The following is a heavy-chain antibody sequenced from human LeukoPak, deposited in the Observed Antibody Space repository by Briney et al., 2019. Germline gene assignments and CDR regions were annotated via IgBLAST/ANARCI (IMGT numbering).Heavy chain of an antibody. Sequence: PGGSLRLSCAGSGFPFSSHGMNWVRQAPGKGLEWIGNIHYSGSANYNPSLKSRVTMSVDTSKNQFSLKVNSVTAADTAVYYCARDNSGWSPYFDYWGQGTLVTVSS. J-gene: IGHJ4*02. CDR3: ARDNSGWSPYFDY. CDR2: IHYSGSA. D-gene: IGHD5-12*01. V-gene: IGHV4-59*11. CDR1: GFPFSSHG.